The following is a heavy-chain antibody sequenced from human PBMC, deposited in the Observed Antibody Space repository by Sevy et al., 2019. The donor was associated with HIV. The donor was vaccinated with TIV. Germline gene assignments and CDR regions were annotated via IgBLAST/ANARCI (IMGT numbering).Heavy chain of an antibody. CDR1: XXXFSDYY. J-gene: IGHJ4*02. D-gene: IGHD3-3*01. Sequence: GGSLRLSXAASXXXFSDYYMSWXXXAPGKGLEWVSYISSSSSYTNYADSVKGRFTISRDNAKNSLYLQMNSLRAEDXAVYYCARAASNYDFWSGYQPXYXDXXGQGTLVTVSS. CDR3: ARAASNYDFWSGYQPXYXDX. V-gene: IGHV3-11*06. CDR2: ISSSSSYT.